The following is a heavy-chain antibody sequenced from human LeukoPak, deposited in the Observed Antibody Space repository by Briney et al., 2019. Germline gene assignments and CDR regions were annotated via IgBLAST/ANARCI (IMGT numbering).Heavy chain of an antibody. D-gene: IGHD1-26*01. CDR3: ARERGNYRAPDDY. CDR1: GFTFSSYG. V-gene: IGHV3-30*02. J-gene: IGHJ4*02. CDR2: IRYDGSNK. Sequence: GGSLRLSCAASGFTFSSYGMHWVRQAPGKGLEWVAFIRYDGSNKYYADSVKGRFTISRDNSKNTLYLQMNSLRAEDTAVYYCARERGNYRAPDDYWGQGTLVTVSS.